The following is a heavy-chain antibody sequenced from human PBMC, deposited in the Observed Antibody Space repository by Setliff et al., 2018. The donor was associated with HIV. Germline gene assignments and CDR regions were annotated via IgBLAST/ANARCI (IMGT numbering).Heavy chain of an antibody. Sequence: LRLSCAASGFTFSSHNMNWVRQAPGKGLEWVSSISPSGSYIYYADSMKGRFAISRDNAKNSLYLQMNNLRAEDTAVYYCARGDTTPIYPNYMDVWGKGTTVTVSS. V-gene: IGHV3-21*01. J-gene: IGHJ6*03. D-gene: IGHD2-21*02. CDR3: ARGDTTPIYPNYMDV. CDR1: GFTFSSHN. CDR2: ISPSGSYI.